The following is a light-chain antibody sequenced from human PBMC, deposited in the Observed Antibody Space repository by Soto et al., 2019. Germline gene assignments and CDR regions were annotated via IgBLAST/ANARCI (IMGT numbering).Light chain of an antibody. V-gene: IGLV2-23*02. CDR2: DVD. J-gene: IGLJ2*01. Sequence: QSALTQPASVSGSPGQSITISCTGTSSDVGSYNLVSWYQHHPGRAPKLIIYDVDKRPSGVSNRFSGSKSGNTASLTISGLQAEDEADYYCCSYAGSSTFVVFGGGTKVTVL. CDR1: SSDVGSYNL. CDR3: CSYAGSSTFVV.